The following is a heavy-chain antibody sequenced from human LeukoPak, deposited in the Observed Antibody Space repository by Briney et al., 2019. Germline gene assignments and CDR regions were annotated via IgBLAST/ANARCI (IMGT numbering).Heavy chain of an antibody. CDR1: GGSISSSSYY. J-gene: IGHJ6*03. CDR2: IYYSGST. V-gene: IGHV4-39*07. CDR3: ARGLITMVRGVRAYYMDV. Sequence: SETLSLTCTVSGGSISSSSYYWGWIRQPPGKGLEWIGSIYYSGSTNYNPSLKSRVTISVDTSKNQFSLKLSSVTAADTAVYYCARGLITMVRGVRAYYMDVWGKGTTVTVSS. D-gene: IGHD3-10*01.